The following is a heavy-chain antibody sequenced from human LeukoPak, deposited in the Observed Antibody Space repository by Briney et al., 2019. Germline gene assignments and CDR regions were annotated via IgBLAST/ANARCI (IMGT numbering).Heavy chain of an antibody. CDR1: GFTFSSYW. CDR2: IKQDGSEK. J-gene: IGHJ6*02. D-gene: IGHD2-2*01. Sequence: GGSLRLSCAASGFTFSSYWMSWVRQAPGKGLEWVANIKQDGSEKYYVDSVKGRFTISRDNAKNSLYLQMNSLRAEDTAVYYCARDDVVPAAPYYYYYGMDVWGQGTTVTVSS. V-gene: IGHV3-7*01. CDR3: ARDDVVPAAPYYYYYGMDV.